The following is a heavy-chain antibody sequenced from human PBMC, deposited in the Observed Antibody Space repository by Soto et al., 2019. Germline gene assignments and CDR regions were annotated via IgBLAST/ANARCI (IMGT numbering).Heavy chain of an antibody. J-gene: IGHJ6*02. V-gene: IGHV3-73*02. CDR1: GFTFSGSA. D-gene: IGHD6-13*01. CDR2: IRSKANSYAT. Sequence: EVQLVESGGGLVQPGGSLKLSCAASGFTFSGSAMHWVRQASGKGLEWVGRIRSKANSYATAYAASVKGRFTISRDDSKNTAYLQMNSLKTEDTAVYYCTRPPPYSSSGMDVWGQGTTVTVS. CDR3: TRPPPYSSSGMDV.